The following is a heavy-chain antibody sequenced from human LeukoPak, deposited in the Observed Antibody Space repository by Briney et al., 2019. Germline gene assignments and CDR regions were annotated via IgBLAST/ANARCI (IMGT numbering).Heavy chain of an antibody. J-gene: IGHJ4*02. Sequence: PGGSLRLSCAASGFTFSSYGMHWVRQAPGKGLEWVAVISYDGSNKYYADSVKGRFIISRDNPKNTLYLQMNSLRVEDTAVYYCAKSSWVPAASPFGYWGQGTLVTVSS. CDR1: GFTFSSYG. CDR3: AKSSWVPAASPFGY. CDR2: ISYDGSNK. D-gene: IGHD2-2*01. V-gene: IGHV3-30*18.